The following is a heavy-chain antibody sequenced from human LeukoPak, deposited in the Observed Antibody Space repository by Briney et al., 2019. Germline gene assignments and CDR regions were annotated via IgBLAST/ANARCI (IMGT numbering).Heavy chain of an antibody. V-gene: IGHV1-8*01. CDR1: GYTFTSYD. Sequence: ASVKVSCKASGYTFTSYDINWVRQAPGQGLEWMGWMNPNSGNTGYAQKLQGRVTMTRNTSISTAYMELSSLRSEDTAVYYCARSSSWYSRGWFDPWAREPWSPSPQ. CDR2: MNPNSGNT. CDR3: ARSSSWYSRGWFDP. J-gene: IGHJ5*02. D-gene: IGHD6-13*01.